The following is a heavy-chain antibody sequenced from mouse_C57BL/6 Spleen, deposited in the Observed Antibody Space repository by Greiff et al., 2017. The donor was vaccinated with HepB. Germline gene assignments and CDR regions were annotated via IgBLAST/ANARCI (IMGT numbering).Heavy chain of an antibody. CDR2: IDPSDSYT. D-gene: IGHD4-1*01. Sequence: QVQLQQSGAELVKPGASVKLSCKASGYTFTSYWMQWVKQRPGQGLEWIGEIDPSDSYTNYNQKFKGKATLTVDTSSSTAYMQLSSLTSEDSAVYYCARWRNWDRRYFDVWGTGTTVTVSS. CDR3: ARWRNWDRRYFDV. CDR1: GYTFTSYW. V-gene: IGHV1-50*01. J-gene: IGHJ1*03.